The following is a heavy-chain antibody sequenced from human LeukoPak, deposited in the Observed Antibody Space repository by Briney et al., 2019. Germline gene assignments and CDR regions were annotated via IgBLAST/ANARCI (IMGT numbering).Heavy chain of an antibody. V-gene: IGHV3-23*01. J-gene: IGHJ3*01. D-gene: IGHD1-1*01. CDR1: GFTFSSYA. CDR3: ARAPSTALGAFDV. CDR2: IGGSGGNT. Sequence: GGSLRLSCAASGFTFSSYAMSWVRQAPGKGPEWVSSIGGSGGNTYYADSVKGRFTISRDNSKNMLYVQMNNLRAEDTAVYYCARAPSTALGAFDVWGQGTMVTVSS.